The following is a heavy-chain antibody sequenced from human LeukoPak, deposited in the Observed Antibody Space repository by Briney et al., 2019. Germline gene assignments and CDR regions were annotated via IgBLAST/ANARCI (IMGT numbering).Heavy chain of an antibody. CDR2: ISGSSGST. CDR1: GFTFSSYA. J-gene: IGHJ4*02. D-gene: IGHD3-10*01. Sequence: GGSLRLSCTASGFTFSSYAMTWGRQAPGKGLEWVSTISGSSGSTYYTDSVKGRISISRDNSKNTLYLQMNSLRADDTAVYYCAKDRGDTRNFFDYWGQGTLVTVSS. V-gene: IGHV3-23*01. CDR3: AKDRGDTRNFFDY.